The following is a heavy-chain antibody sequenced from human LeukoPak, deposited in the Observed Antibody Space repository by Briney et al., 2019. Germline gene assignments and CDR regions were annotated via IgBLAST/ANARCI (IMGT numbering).Heavy chain of an antibody. CDR2: IAYDGSNK. D-gene: IGHD3-16*01. CDR1: GFTFSSYE. J-gene: IGHJ3*02. CDR3: ARYEGGKGAFDI. V-gene: IGHV3-33*08. Sequence: GGSLRLSCVASGFTFSSYEMNWVRQAPGKGLEWVAGIAYDGSNKYYAESVKGRLTISRDNSKNTLYLQMNSLRAEDTAVYYCARYEGGKGAFDIWGQGTMVTVSS.